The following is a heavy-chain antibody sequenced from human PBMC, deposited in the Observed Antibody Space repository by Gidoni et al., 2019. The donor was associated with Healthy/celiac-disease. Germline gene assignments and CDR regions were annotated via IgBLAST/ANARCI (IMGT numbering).Heavy chain of an antibody. D-gene: IGHD4-17*01. J-gene: IGHJ4*02. CDR1: GYTFTGYY. Sequence: QVQLVQSGAEVKKPGASVKVSCTASGYTFTGYYMHWVRQAPGQGLEWMGWINPNSGGKNYAQKFQGWVTMTRDTSISTAYMELSRLRSDDTAVYYCARVCGDYGEGDFDYWGQGTLVTVSS. V-gene: IGHV1-2*04. CDR3: ARVCGDYGEGDFDY. CDR2: INPNSGGK.